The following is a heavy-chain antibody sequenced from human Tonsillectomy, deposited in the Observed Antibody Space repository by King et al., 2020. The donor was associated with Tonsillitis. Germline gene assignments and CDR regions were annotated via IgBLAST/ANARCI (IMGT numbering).Heavy chain of an antibody. D-gene: IGHD3-3*01. CDR2: ISWNSGGI. J-gene: IGHJ4*02. Sequence: VQLVESGGGLVQPGRSLRLSFAASGFTFDVYAMHWVRQAPGKGLELVSGISWNSGGIGYADSVKGRFTISRDNAKNSLYLQMNSLRAEDTALYYCAKDNDDFWSGPAYWGQGTLVTVSS. CDR1: GFTFDVYA. V-gene: IGHV3-9*01. CDR3: AKDNDDFWSGPAY.